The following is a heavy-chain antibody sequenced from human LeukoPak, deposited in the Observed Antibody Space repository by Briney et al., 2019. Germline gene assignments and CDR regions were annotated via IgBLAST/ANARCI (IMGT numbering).Heavy chain of an antibody. J-gene: IGHJ4*02. CDR1: GFTFSRHW. CDR2: IHSDGTTT. CDR3: AKDPQWRWLKYYFDY. D-gene: IGHD5-24*01. Sequence: PGGSLRLSCAASGFTFSRHWMHWVRQAPGKGLVWVSRIHSDGTTTNYADSVKGRFTISRDNSKNTLYLQMNSLRAEDTAVYYCAKDPQWRWLKYYFDYWGQGTLVTVSS. V-gene: IGHV3-74*01.